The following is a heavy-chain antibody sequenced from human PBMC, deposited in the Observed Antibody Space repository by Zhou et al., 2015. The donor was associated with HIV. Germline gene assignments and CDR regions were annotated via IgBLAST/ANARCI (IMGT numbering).Heavy chain of an antibody. CDR1: GYTFTSYG. CDR3: ARVGYYDSSGFYPYYFDY. Sequence: QVQLVQSGAEVKKPGASVKVSCKASGYTFTSYGISWVRQAPGQGLEWMGWITAYNGNTNYAQKLQGRVTMTTDTSTSTAYMELRSLRSDDTAVYYCARVGYYDSSGFYPYYFDYWGQGTLVTVSS. CDR2: ITAYNGNT. V-gene: IGHV1-18*01. D-gene: IGHD3-22*01. J-gene: IGHJ4*02.